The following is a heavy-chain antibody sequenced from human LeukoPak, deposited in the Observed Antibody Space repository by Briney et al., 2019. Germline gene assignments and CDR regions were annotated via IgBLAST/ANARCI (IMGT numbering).Heavy chain of an antibody. CDR2: ISGSGGST. D-gene: IGHD3-16*01. J-gene: IGHJ3*02. V-gene: IGHV3-23*01. Sequence: GGSLRLSCAASGFTFSSYSMNWVRQAPGKGLEWVSAISGSGGSTYYADSVKGRFTISRGNSKNTLYLQMTSLRAEDTAVYYCARGDDAFDIWGQGTMVTVSS. CDR1: GFTFSSYS. CDR3: ARGDDAFDI.